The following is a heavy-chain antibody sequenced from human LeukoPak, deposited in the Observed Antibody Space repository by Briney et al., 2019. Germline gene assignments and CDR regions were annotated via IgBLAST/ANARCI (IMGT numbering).Heavy chain of an antibody. CDR3: ARAITMVRGIDY. CDR1: GLTFSMPP. Sequence: GGSLRLSCAASGLTFSMPPMHWVRQAPGKGLEWVAVISYDGSNKYYADSVKGRFTISRDNSKNTLYLQMNSLRAEDTAVYYCARAITMVRGIDYWGQGTLVTVSS. V-gene: IGHV3-30*03. CDR2: ISYDGSNK. D-gene: IGHD3-10*01. J-gene: IGHJ4*02.